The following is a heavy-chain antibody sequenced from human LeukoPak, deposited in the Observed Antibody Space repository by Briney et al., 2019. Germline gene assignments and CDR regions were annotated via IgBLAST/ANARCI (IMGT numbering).Heavy chain of an antibody. V-gene: IGHV3-23*01. Sequence: HTGGSLRLSCAASGFTFSSYAMSWVRQAPGKGLEWVSAISGSGGSTYYADSVKGRFTISRDNSKNTLYLQMNSLRAEDTAVYYCTKPMTTGWYFDYWGQGTLVTVSS. CDR3: TKPMTTGWYFDY. J-gene: IGHJ4*02. D-gene: IGHD4-17*01. CDR1: GFTFSSYA. CDR2: ISGSGGST.